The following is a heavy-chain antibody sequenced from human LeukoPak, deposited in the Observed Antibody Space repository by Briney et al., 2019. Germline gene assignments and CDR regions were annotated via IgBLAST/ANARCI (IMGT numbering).Heavy chain of an antibody. CDR3: ARDRRGLADSNDDYVWGSYRQLLGTLDY. CDR1: GFTFSSYW. CDR2: IKQDGSEK. Sequence: PGGSLRLSCAASGFTFSSYWTSWVRQAPGKGLEWVANIKQDGSEKYYVDSVKGRFTISRDNAKNSLYLQMNSLRAEDTAVYYCARDRRGLADSNDDYVWGSYRQLLGTLDYWGQGTLVTVSS. D-gene: IGHD3-16*02. V-gene: IGHV3-7*03. J-gene: IGHJ4*02.